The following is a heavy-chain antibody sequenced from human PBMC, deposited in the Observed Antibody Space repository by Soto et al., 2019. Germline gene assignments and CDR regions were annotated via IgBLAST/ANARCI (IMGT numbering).Heavy chain of an antibody. J-gene: IGHJ4*02. D-gene: IGHD4-17*01. CDR3: ARGAASTVTYDY. CDR1: GGSFSGYY. Sequence: QVQLQQWGAGLLKPSETLSLTCAVYGGSFSGYYWSWIRQPPGKGLEWIGEINLSGSTNYNPSLKSRVTISVDTSKNQFSLKLSSVTAADTAVYYCARGAASTVTYDYWGQGTLVTVSS. CDR2: INLSGST. V-gene: IGHV4-34*01.